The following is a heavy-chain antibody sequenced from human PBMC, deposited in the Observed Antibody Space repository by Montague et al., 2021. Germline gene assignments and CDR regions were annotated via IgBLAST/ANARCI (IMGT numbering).Heavy chain of an antibody. CDR1: GGSISSYY. D-gene: IGHD3-10*01. J-gene: IGHJ6*02. CDR3: ARDVRGKYGSESYSPGDYFDYDMDV. V-gene: IGHV4-59*01. CDR2: IYYSGST. Sequence: SETLSLTCTVSGGSISSYYWSWIRQPPGKGLEWIGYIYYSGSTNYNPSLKSRLTISVDTSKNQFSLKLSSVTAADTAVYYCARDVRGKYGSESYSPGDYFDYDMDVWGQGTTVTVSS.